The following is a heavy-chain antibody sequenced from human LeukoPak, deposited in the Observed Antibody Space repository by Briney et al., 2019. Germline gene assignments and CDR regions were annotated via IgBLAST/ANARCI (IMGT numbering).Heavy chain of an antibody. V-gene: IGHV4-61*01. CDR2: IYYSGST. CDR3: ARVEHNAFDI. D-gene: IGHD1-26*01. J-gene: IGHJ3*02. CDR1: GGSVSSGSYY. Sequence: SETLSLTCSVSGGSVSSGSYYWSWIRQPPGKGLEWIGYIYYSGSTNYNPSLKSRVPISVDTSKNQFSLKLSSATAADAALYYCARVEHNAFDIWGQGTMVTVSS.